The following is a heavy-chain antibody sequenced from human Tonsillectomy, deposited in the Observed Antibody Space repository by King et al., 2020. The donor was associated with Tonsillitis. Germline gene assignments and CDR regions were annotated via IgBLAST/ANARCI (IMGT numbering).Heavy chain of an antibody. CDR3: AKPMVVVAANPGAADACDI. CDR2: ISYDGSNK. CDR1: GFTFSSYG. Sequence: VQLVESGGGVVQPGRSLRLSCAASGFTFSSYGMHWVRQAPGKGLEWVAVISYDGSNKYYADSVKGRFTISRDNSKNTLYLQMNSLRAEDTAVYYCAKPMVVVAANPGAADACDIWGQGTMVTVSS. D-gene: IGHD2-15*01. V-gene: IGHV3-30*18. J-gene: IGHJ3*02.